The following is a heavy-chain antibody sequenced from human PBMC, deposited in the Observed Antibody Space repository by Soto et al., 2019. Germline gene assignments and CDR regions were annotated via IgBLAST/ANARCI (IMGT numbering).Heavy chain of an antibody. CDR3: ARVEYTYNYRGLDY. V-gene: IGHV4-34*01. CDR2: IDHSGST. Sequence: PSETLSRTCAVYGGSFRGYYWTWIRQPPGKGLEWIGEIDHSGSTNYNPSLKSRVTISVDTSKNQFSLKLASVTAADTAVYYCARVEYTYNYRGLDYWGQGTLVTVSS. CDR1: GGSFRGYY. D-gene: IGHD3-16*01. J-gene: IGHJ4*02.